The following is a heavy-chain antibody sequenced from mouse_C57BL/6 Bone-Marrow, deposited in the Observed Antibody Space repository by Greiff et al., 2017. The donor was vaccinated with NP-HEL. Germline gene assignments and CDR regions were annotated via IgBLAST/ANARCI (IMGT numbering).Heavy chain of an antibody. CDR2: IDPANANT. J-gene: IGHJ2*01. V-gene: IGHV14-3*01. D-gene: IGHD2-12*01. CDR3: ASPDSNDVLDY. CDR1: GFKFKNTY. Sequence: EVKLQESVAEFVRPGASVKLSCTASGFKFKNTYVHWVKQRPEQGLEWIGMIDPANANTKYGPKFQGKAPLAADASSNTAYLQLSSLTSEDTAIYYCASPDSNDVLDYWGQGTTRTVSA.